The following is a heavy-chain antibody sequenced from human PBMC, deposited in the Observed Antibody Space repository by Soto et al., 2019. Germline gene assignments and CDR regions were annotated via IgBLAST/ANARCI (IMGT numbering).Heavy chain of an antibody. J-gene: IGHJ4*02. CDR3: ARGPPHHY. CDR1: GGSISSGCYS. V-gene: IGHV4-30-2*01. CDR2: IYHSGNT. Sequence: QLQLQESGSGLVKPSQTLSLTCAVSGGSISSGCYSWSWIRQPPGKGLEWIGYIYHSGNTYYKPSLKSRVTRSVDWSTNQFSLTLSSVTAADTAVYYCARGPPHHYWGQGTLVTVSS.